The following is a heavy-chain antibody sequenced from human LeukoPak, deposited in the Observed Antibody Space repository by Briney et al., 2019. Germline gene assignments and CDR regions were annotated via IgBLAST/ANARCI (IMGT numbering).Heavy chain of an antibody. J-gene: IGHJ4*02. CDR1: GFAVNTKF. Sequence: PGGSLRLSCAASGFAVNTKFMHWVRQAPGKGLEWISVIYSGGLTYYADSVEGRFTISRYNSKNTLYLYMNSPRAEDTAVYYCARDEVTSGGGLESWGQGALVIVSS. CDR3: ARDEVTSGGGLES. V-gene: IGHV3-53*01. D-gene: IGHD3-16*01. CDR2: IYSGGLT.